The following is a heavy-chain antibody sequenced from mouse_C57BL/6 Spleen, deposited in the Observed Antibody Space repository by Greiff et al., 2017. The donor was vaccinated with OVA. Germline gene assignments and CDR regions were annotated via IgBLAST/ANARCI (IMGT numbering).Heavy chain of an antibody. CDR3: AREGDYAWFAY. CDR1: GYSITSGYY. V-gene: IGHV3-6*01. Sequence: EVHLVESGPGLVKPSQSLSLTCSVTGYSITSGYYWNWIRQFPGNKLEWMGYISYDGSNNYNPSLKNRISITRDTSKNQFFLKLNSVTTEDTATYYCAREGDYAWFAYWGQGTLVTVSA. D-gene: IGHD2-4*01. CDR2: ISYDGSN. J-gene: IGHJ3*01.